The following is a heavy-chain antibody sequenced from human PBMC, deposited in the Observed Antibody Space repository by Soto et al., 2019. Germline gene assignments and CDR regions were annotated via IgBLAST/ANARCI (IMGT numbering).Heavy chain of an antibody. CDR3: AKDKSARGFFDF. Sequence: GGSLRLSCATLGLTFKTYAMTRVRKIPGKGLELVTVISGSGVTIYFADSVKGRFSISRDNSKGTVYLQMKSLRADDTALYYCAKDKSARGFFDFWGQRSQVIFSS. CDR1: GLTFKTYA. D-gene: IGHD3-10*01. V-gene: IGHV3-23*01. J-gene: IGHJ4*02. CDR2: ISGSGVTI.